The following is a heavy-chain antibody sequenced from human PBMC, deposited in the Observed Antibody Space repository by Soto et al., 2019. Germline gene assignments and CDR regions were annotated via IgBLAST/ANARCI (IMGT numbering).Heavy chain of an antibody. Sequence: DVQLLESGGGLVQPGGSLRLSCAASGFTFSRYAMSWVRQAPGKGLEWVSAISAMGGSAFYADSVKGRFTISRDNSKNAVFLQIDSMVTEDTAVYYCAEGTTAVYGFDFWGQGDLVTVSS. V-gene: IGHV3-23*01. CDR3: AEGTTAVYGFDF. CDR2: ISAMGGSA. J-gene: IGHJ4*02. D-gene: IGHD1-20*01. CDR1: GFTFSRYA.